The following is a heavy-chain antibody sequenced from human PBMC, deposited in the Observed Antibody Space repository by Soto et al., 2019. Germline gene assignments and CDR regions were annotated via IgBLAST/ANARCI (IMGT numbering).Heavy chain of an antibody. J-gene: IGHJ6*03. D-gene: IGHD3-3*01. CDR3: ARDRFSMRFGVVTTMDV. CDR2: ISAYNGNT. Sequence: GASVKVSCKASGYTFTSYGISWVRQAPGQGLEWMGWISAYNGNTNYAQKLQGRVTMTTDTSTSTAYMELRSLRSDDTAVYYCARDRFSMRFGVVTTMDVWGKGTTVTVS. V-gene: IGHV1-18*01. CDR1: GYTFTSYG.